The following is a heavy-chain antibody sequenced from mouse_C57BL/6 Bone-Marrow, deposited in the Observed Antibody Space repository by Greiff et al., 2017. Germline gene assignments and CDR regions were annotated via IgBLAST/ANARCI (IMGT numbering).Heavy chain of an antibody. CDR3: ARVYSNFYYYAMDY. Sequence: DVKLVESEGGLVQPGSSMKLSCTASGFTFSDYYMAWVRQVPEKGLEWVANINYDGSSTYYLDSLKSRFIFSIDNAKNTLYLQMSSLKSEDTATYYCARVYSNFYYYAMDYWGQGTSVTVSS. J-gene: IGHJ4*01. CDR1: GFTFSDYY. V-gene: IGHV5-16*01. CDR2: INYDGSST. D-gene: IGHD2-5*01.